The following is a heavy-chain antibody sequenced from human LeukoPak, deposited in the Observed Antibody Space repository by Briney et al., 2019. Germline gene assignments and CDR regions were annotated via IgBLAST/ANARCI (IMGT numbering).Heavy chain of an antibody. Sequence: ASVKVSCKASGYTFTGYYMHWVRQAPGQGLEWMGWINPNSGGTNYAQKFQGRVTMTRDTSISTAYMELSRRRSDDTAVYYCARDPNTVAFFDYWGQGTLVTVSS. CDR3: ARDPNTVAFFDY. V-gene: IGHV1-2*02. D-gene: IGHD4-23*01. CDR1: GYTFTGYY. CDR2: INPNSGGT. J-gene: IGHJ4*02.